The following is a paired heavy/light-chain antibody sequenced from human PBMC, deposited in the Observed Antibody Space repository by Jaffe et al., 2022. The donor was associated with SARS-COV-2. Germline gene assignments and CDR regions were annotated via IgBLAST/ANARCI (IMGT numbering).Heavy chain of an antibody. V-gene: IGHV3-7*01. CDR3: ARNRGWEQFDY. CDR1: GFTFNSFW. D-gene: IGHD3-10*01. CDR2: INQNGSDT. Sequence: EVQLVESGGGLVQPGGSLRLSCGVSGFTFNSFWMNWVRQAPGKGLEWVASINQNGSDTYYIDSVRGRFTLSRDNPKDSLYLQMNSLRAEDTAVYYCARNRGWEQFDYWGQGALVTVSS. J-gene: IGHJ4*02.
Light chain of an antibody. V-gene: IGLV2-11*01. Sequence: QSALTQPRSVSGSPGQSVTISCTGTSSDIGTYNYVSWYQQYPGKAPKLMIYDVSKRPSGVPDRFSGSKSANTASLTISGLQAEDEADYYCCSFGATNFFGTGTTVTVL. J-gene: IGLJ1*01. CDR1: SSDIGTYNY. CDR2: DVS. CDR3: CSFGATNF.